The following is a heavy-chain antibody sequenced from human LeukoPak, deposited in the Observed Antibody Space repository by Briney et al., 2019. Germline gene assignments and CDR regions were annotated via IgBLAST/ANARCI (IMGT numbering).Heavy chain of an antibody. Sequence: ASVKVSCKASGYTFTSYDINWVRQATGQGLEWMGWMNPNSGNTGYAQKFQGRVTMTRNTSISTAYMELSSLRSEDTAVYYCARDYYDSSGYYYEGFDYWGQGTLVTVSS. CDR1: GYTFTSYD. CDR3: ARDYYDSSGYYYEGFDY. D-gene: IGHD3-22*01. J-gene: IGHJ4*02. CDR2: MNPNSGNT. V-gene: IGHV1-8*01.